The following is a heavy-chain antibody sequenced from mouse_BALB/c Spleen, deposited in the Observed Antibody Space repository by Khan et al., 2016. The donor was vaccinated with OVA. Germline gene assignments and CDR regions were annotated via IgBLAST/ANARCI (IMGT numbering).Heavy chain of an antibody. J-gene: IGHJ3*01. CDR1: GFSLTSYG. CDR2: MWAGGST. V-gene: IGHV2-9*02. D-gene: IGHD1-1*01. CDR3: ARPYDGSAWFAY. Sequence: VELVESGPGLVAPSQSLSITCTVSGFSLTSYGVHWVRQPPGKGLEWLGIMWAGGSTNYNSALMSRLSITKDNSKSQVFLKMNSLQTDDTAMYYCARPYDGSAWFAYWGQGTLVTVSA.